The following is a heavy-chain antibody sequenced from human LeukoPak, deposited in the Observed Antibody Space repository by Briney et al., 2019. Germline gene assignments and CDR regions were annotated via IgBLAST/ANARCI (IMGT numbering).Heavy chain of an antibody. CDR1: GGSFSGYY. CDR3: ARDAGTVFHYMDV. Sequence: SETLSLTCAVYGGSFSGYYWSWLRQPPGKGLEWIGEINHSGSTNYNPSLKSRVTISVDTSKNQFSLKLSSVTAADTAVYYCARDAGTVFHYMDVWGKGTTVTVPS. D-gene: IGHD1-1*01. V-gene: IGHV4-34*01. J-gene: IGHJ6*03. CDR2: INHSGST.